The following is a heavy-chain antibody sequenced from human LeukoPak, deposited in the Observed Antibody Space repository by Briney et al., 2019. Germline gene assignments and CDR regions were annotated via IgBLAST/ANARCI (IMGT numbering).Heavy chain of an antibody. CDR2: IYHSWRT. V-gene: IGHV4-38-2*02. D-gene: IGHD2-15*01. J-gene: IGHJ5*02. Sequence: SETLSLTCTVSGYSISSGYYWGLIRQPPGKGLEWIGSIYHSWRTFYNPSLKSRVTISVDKSDHQFSLRLTSVTAADTAVYYCARAYCSGGSCYSSRGMFDPWGHGTLVTVSS. CDR3: ARAYCSGGSCYSSRGMFDP. CDR1: GYSISSGYY.